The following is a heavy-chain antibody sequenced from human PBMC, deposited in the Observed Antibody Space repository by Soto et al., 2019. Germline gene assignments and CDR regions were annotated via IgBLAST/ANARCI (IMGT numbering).Heavy chain of an antibody. CDR3: ATHPMATITSYYGMDV. J-gene: IGHJ6*02. Sequence: QVQLVQSGAEVKKPGSSVKVSCKASGGTFSSYAISWVRQAPGQGLEWMGGIIPIFGTANYAQKFQGRVTITADESTSTAYMELSSLRSEATAVYYCATHPMATITSYYGMDVWGQGTTVTVSS. D-gene: IGHD5-12*01. V-gene: IGHV1-69*12. CDR1: GGTFSSYA. CDR2: IIPIFGTA.